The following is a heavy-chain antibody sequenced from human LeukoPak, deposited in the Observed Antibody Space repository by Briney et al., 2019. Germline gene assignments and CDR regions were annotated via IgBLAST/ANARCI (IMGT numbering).Heavy chain of an antibody. D-gene: IGHD6-19*01. CDR2: IYYSGST. CDR3: ARRQWLAPDFDY. CDR1: GGSFSGYY. J-gene: IGHJ4*02. V-gene: IGHV4-34*01. Sequence: SETLSLTCAVYGGSFSGYYWSWIRQPPGKGLEWIGSIYYSGSTYYNPSLKSRVTISVDTSKNQFSLKLSSVTAADTAVYHCARRQWLAPDFDYWGQGTLVTVSS.